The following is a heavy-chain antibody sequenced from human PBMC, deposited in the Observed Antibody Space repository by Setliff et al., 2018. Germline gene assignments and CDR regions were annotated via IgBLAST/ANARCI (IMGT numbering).Heavy chain of an antibody. Sequence: SETLSLTCGASGGSFSDYYWSWVRQPPGKGLEWIGEVYHSGSTNYNPSLGSRITMSVDKSNNQFSLRLMSVTAADTAVYYCARGRFGFLSTGLFDDWGQGTLVTVSS. CDR2: VYHSGST. CDR1: GGSFSDYY. J-gene: IGHJ4*02. V-gene: IGHV4-34*10. D-gene: IGHD3-10*01. CDR3: ARGRFGFLSTGLFDD.